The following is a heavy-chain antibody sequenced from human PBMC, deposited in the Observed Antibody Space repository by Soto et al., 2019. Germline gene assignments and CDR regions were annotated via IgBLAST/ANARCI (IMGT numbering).Heavy chain of an antibody. CDR3: TKVSPQWLVHDY. D-gene: IGHD6-19*01. CDR2: IHFGGNT. J-gene: IGHJ4*02. V-gene: IGHV3-53*01. Sequence: LRLSCAASGFTVSGDYVSWVRQAPGKGPECVSVIHFGGNTYYADSVKGRFTVSRDNSKNTLYLQMNSLRVEDTAIYFCTKVSPQWLVHDYWGQGTLVTVS. CDR1: GFTVSGDY.